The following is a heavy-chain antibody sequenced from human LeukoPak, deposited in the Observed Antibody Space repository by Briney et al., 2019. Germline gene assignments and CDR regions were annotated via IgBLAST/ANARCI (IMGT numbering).Heavy chain of an antibody. CDR2: INRDGSST. D-gene: IGHD1-7*01. V-gene: IGHV3-74*01. CDR3: ARETTDWYFDL. Sequence: GGSLRLSCAASGIIFSNYWMHWVRQAPGKGLVWVSRINRDGSSTSYADSVKGRFAISRDNSKNTLYLQMNSLRPEDTAVYYSARETTDWYFDLWGRGTLVTVSS. J-gene: IGHJ2*01. CDR1: GIIFSNYW.